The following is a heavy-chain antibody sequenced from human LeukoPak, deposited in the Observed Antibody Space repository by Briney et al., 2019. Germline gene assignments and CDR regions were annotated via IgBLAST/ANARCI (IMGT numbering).Heavy chain of an antibody. J-gene: IGHJ4*02. CDR1: GGSISSSSFY. V-gene: IGHV4-39*01. Sequence: PSETLSLTCTVSGGSISSSSFYWGWLRQPPGKGLEWIGSIYYSGSTYYNPSLKSRVTISVDTSKNQFSLKLSSVTAADTAVYYCARREVYSNYGYFDYWGQGTLVTVSS. CDR2: IYYSGST. D-gene: IGHD4-11*01. CDR3: ARREVYSNYGYFDY.